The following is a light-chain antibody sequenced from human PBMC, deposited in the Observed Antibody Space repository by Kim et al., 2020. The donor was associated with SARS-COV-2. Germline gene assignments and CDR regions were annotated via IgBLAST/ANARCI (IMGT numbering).Light chain of an antibody. CDR2: QYS. J-gene: IGLJ3*02. CDR3: QAFVSSTSV. Sequence: SYELTQPPSVSVSPGQTASITCSGDKLGDKYACWYQQTPGQSPVLVIYQYSTRPSGIPERFSVSNSGYTATLTLSGPQAMDDADYYCQAFVSSTSVFCG. CDR1: KLGDKY. V-gene: IGLV3-1*01.